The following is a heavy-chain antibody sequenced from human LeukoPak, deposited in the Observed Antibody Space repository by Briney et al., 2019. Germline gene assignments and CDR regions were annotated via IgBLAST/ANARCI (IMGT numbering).Heavy chain of an antibody. CDR2: IKPDGREK. CDR3: ARDLDTYVLLIAYDTFDI. J-gene: IGHJ3*02. Sequence: GTLSLTCAVSGGSISSSNWWSWVRQPPGKGLEWVANIKPDGREKHYADSVEGRFTISRDNAKNSLYLQMNSLRAEDTAVYYCARDLDTYVLLIAYDTFDIWGQGTMVTVSS. D-gene: IGHD2-21*01. V-gene: IGHV3-7*01. CDR1: GGSISSSNW.